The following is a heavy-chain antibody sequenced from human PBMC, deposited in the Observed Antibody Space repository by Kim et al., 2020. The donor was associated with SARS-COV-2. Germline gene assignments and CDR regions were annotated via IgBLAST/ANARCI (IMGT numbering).Heavy chain of an antibody. CDR1: GYTFTGYY. Sequence: ASVKVSCKASGYTFTGYYMNWVRQAHGQGLEWMGWINPNSGGTNYAQKFQGRVTMTRDTSISTAYMELSRLRSDDTAVYYCARDVTDILTGYSANWFDPWGQGTLVTVSS. CDR3: ARDVTDILTGYSANWFDP. V-gene: IGHV1-2*02. J-gene: IGHJ5*02. CDR2: INPNSGGT. D-gene: IGHD3-9*01.